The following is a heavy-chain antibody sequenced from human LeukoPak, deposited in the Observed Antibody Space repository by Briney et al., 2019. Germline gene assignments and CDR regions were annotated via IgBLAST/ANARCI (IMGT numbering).Heavy chain of an antibody. D-gene: IGHD6-19*01. CDR1: GFTFSAFS. Sequence: GGSLRLSCAASGFTFSAFSMNWVRQAPGKGLQWVSTVSGSGAGTFYGDSVKGRFTISRDNSNNTLFLQMNSLSADDTAVYYCAKDPWYSSGWAPFDYWGQGTLVTVSS. CDR2: VSGSGAGT. CDR3: AKDPWYSSGWAPFDY. J-gene: IGHJ4*02. V-gene: IGHV3-23*01.